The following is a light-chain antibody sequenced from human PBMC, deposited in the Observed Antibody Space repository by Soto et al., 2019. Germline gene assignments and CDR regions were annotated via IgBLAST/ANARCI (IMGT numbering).Light chain of an antibody. Sequence: QSALTQPASVSGSPGQSITISCTGTSSDVGSHNLVSWYQQHPGQAPKRMIYEVSTRPLGVSARFSASKSGNTASLTISGLQAADEADYYCCSYGGSRAVFGGGTQLTVL. CDR2: EVS. J-gene: IGLJ7*01. CDR1: SSDVGSHNL. V-gene: IGLV2-23*02. CDR3: CSYGGSRAV.